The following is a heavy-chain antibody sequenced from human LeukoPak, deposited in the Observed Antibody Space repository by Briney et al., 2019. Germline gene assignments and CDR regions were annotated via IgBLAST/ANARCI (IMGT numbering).Heavy chain of an antibody. D-gene: IGHD2-2*01. CDR1: GGSFSGYY. V-gene: IGHV4-34*01. CDR3: ARGVPGYCSSTSCYVINWFDP. CDR2: INHSGST. J-gene: IGHJ5*02. Sequence: SETLSLTCAVYGGSFSGYYWSWIRQPPGKGLEWIGEINHSGSTNYNPSLKSRVTISVDTSKNQFSLKLSFVTAADTAVYYCARGVPGYCSSTSCYVINWFDPWGQGTLVTVSS.